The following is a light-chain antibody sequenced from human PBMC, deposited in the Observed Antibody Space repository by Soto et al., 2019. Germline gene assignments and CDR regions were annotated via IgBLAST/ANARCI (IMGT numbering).Light chain of an antibody. CDR1: SSNIGSHT. J-gene: IGLJ2*01. V-gene: IGLV1-44*01. CDR2: RNS. CDR3: AACDDSLKAV. Sequence: QSVLTQPPSASGTPGQRVTISCSGSSSNIGSHTVNWYQQLPGTDPKLLIHRNSQRPSGVPDRFSGSTSGTTGSLAISGLQYEDEADYNCAACDDSLKAVFGGGTKLTVL.